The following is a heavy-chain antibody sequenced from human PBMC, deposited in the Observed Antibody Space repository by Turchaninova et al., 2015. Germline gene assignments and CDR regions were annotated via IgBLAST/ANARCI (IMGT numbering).Heavy chain of an antibody. CDR2: IYSGGNT. D-gene: IGHD6-19*01. J-gene: IGHJ4*02. CDR1: GFTVSSKY. V-gene: IGHV3-53*04. Sequence: EVQLVESGGGLVQPGGSLRLSCEASGFTVSSKYMTWVRQAPGESLEWVSVIYSGGNTYDADSVKGRFTISRHSSKYTLYLQMNSLRAEDTAIYYCARDSTSGWSSFDYWGQGTLVTVSS. CDR3: ARDSTSGWSSFDY.